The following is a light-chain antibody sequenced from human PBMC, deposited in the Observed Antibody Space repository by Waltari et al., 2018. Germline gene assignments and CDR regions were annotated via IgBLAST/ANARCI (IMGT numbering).Light chain of an antibody. Sequence: EIVLTQSPGSLSSSPGERVTLSWRASQSVSRALAWYPQKPGQAPRLLIFCASNRATGIPDRFSGSGSETDFSLTISRLEPEDFAVYYCQHYVRLPATFGRGTKVEIK. CDR1: QSVSRA. CDR3: QHYVRLPAT. V-gene: IGKV3-20*01. J-gene: IGKJ1*01. CDR2: CAS.